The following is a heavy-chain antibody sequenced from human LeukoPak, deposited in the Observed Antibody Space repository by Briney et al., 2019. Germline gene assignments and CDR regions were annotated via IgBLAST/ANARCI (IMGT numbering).Heavy chain of an antibody. V-gene: IGHV3-48*01. CDR1: GLTFSNYN. CDR3: ATKNPGDS. Sequence: GGSLRLSRAGSGLTFSNYNMNWVRPAPGQGLEWLSYISSSSDTIYYADSVKGRFIISRDNAKNSLYLQMNSLRAEDTAVYYCATKNPGDSWGQGTLVIVSS. CDR2: ISSSSDTI. D-gene: IGHD7-27*01. J-gene: IGHJ4*02.